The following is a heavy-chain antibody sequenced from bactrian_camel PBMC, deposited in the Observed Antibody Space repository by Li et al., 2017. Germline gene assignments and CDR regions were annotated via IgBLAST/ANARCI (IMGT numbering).Heavy chain of an antibody. V-gene: IGHV3S67*01. CDR2: VSSDGTT. CDR1: GFTLNGAE. CDR3: STAGESYYGDFRY. J-gene: IGHJ6*01. D-gene: IGHD4*01. Sequence: VQLVESGGGSVDIGETLRLSCTASGFTLNGAEMNWYRQAPGNRCELVSTVSSDGTTYYADSAKGRFTISRDNAKNTLYLQMNSLKSEDTALYYCSTAGESYYGDFRYWGQGTQVTVS.